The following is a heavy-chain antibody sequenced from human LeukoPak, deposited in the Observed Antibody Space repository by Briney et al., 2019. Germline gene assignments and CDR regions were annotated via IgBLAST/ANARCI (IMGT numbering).Heavy chain of an antibody. CDR1: GFTFSSYW. Sequence: GSLRLSCAASGFTFSSYWMTWVRQAPGRGLEWVANIKQDGSEKYYADSVKGRFTISRDNAKNSLYLQMNSLRAEDTAVYYCAKDIDYYDSSGYYPDYWGQGTLVTVSS. J-gene: IGHJ4*02. CDR2: IKQDGSEK. CDR3: AKDIDYYDSSGYYPDY. V-gene: IGHV3-7*03. D-gene: IGHD3-22*01.